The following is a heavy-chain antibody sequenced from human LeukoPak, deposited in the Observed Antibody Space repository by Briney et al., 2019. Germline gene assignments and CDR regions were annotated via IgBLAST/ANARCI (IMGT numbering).Heavy chain of an antibody. CDR1: GFPFSSYA. Sequence: GGSLRLSCAASGFPFSSYAMSWVRQAPGEGLEWVSATSGNGAKTYYADSVKGRFTISRDNSRNTLYLQMNSLRAEDTAVYYCAKDSGWPFDYWGQGTLVTVSS. CDR2: TSGNGAKT. D-gene: IGHD6-19*01. V-gene: IGHV3-23*01. J-gene: IGHJ4*02. CDR3: AKDSGWPFDY.